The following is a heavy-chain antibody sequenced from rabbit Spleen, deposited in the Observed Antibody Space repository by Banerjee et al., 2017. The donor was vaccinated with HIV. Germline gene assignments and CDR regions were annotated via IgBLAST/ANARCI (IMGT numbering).Heavy chain of an antibody. V-gene: IGHV1S45*01. CDR3: AKSTYYTYDDTGVAYMFNL. J-gene: IGHJ4*01. CDR2: IYAGSSGST. CDR1: GFSFSSSYW. Sequence: QEQLEESGGDLVKPEGSLTLTCTASGFSFSSSYWICWVRQAPGKGLEWIACIYAGSSGSTDYASWAKGRFTISKTSSTTVTLQMTSLTAADTATYFCAKSTYYTYDDTGVAYMFNLWGPGTLVTVS. D-gene: IGHD6-1*01.